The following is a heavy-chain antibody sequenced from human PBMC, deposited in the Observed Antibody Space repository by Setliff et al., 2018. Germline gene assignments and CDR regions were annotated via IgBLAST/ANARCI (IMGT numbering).Heavy chain of an antibody. CDR1: GGSISSSSYY. V-gene: IGHV4-39*07. Sequence: PSETLSLTCTVSGGSISSSSYYWGWIRQPPGKGLEWIGSTFYSGSSFYNPPLKSRVTLSVDTSKNQFSLTLSSVTAADTAVYYYAGDRGVYYYESSGHYSAVMETPLDSWGQGTLVTVSS. CDR2: TFYSGSS. J-gene: IGHJ4*02. D-gene: IGHD3-22*01. CDR3: AGDRGVYYYESSGHYSAVMETPLDS.